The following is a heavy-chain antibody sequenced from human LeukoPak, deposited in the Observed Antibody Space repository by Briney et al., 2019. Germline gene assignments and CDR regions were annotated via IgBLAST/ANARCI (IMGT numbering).Heavy chain of an antibody. D-gene: IGHD6-13*01. CDR2: ISSSSSTI. J-gene: IGHJ4*02. CDR1: GFTFNNHA. Sequence: GGSLRLSCAASGFTFNNHAMSWVRQPPGKGLEWVSYISSSSSTIYYADSVKGRFTISRDNAKNSLYLQMNSLRAEDTAVYYCAAAGDISSSWYSPFDYWGQGTLVTVSS. V-gene: IGHV3-48*04. CDR3: AAAGDISSSWYSPFDY.